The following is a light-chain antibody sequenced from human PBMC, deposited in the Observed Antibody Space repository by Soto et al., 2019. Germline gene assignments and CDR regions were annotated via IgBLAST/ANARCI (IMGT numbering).Light chain of an antibody. V-gene: IGKV3-15*01. Sequence: EIVMTQSPATLSVSPGERATLSCRASQSVSSNLAWYQQKPGQAPRLLIYGASTRATGIPARFSGSGSGTEFTLTISSLQSEDFAIYFCQHYYSYPWTFGRGTTVE. CDR3: QHYYSYPWT. CDR2: GAS. J-gene: IGKJ1*01. CDR1: QSVSSN.